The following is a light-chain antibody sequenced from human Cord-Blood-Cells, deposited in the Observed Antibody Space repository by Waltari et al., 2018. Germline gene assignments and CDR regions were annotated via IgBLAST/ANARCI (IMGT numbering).Light chain of an antibody. CDR2: EGS. V-gene: IGLV2-23*01. J-gene: IGLJ3*02. Sequence: QSALTQPAPVSGSPGQSITIPSTGTTSAVGGYNLFSCYQQPPGKAPKLIVYEGSKPPSGVSNRFSGSKSDNTASLTISGLQAEDEDYYCCCSYAGSSMVFGGGTKLTVL. CDR3: CSYAGSSMV. CDR1: TSAVGGYNL.